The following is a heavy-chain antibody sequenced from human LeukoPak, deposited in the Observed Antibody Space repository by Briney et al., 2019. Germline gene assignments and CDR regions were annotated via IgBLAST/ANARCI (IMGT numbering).Heavy chain of an antibody. CDR2: ISAYNGNT. CDR3: ARDMTYYDFWSGYYKSNWFDP. Sequence: GASAKVSCKASGYTFTSYGISWVRQAPGQGLEWMGWISAYNGNTNYAQKLQGRVTTTTDTSTSTAYMELRSLRSDDTAVYYCARDMTYYDFWSGYYKSNWFDPWGQGTLVTVSS. J-gene: IGHJ5*02. V-gene: IGHV1-18*01. D-gene: IGHD3-3*01. CDR1: GYTFTSYG.